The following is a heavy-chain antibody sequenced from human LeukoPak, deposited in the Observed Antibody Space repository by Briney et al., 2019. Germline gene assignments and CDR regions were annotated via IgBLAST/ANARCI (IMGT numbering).Heavy chain of an antibody. Sequence: ASVKVSCKASGGTFSSYAISWVRQAPGQGLEWMGRIIPILGIANYAQKFQGRVTTTADKSTSTAYMELSSLRSEDTAVYYCARETYSGYAPYFDYWGQGTLVTVSS. V-gene: IGHV1-69*04. J-gene: IGHJ4*02. CDR1: GGTFSSYA. CDR3: ARETYSGYAPYFDY. CDR2: IIPILGIA. D-gene: IGHD5-12*01.